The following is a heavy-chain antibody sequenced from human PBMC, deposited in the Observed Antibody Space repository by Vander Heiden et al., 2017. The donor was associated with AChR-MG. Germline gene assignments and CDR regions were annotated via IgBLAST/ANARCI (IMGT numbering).Heavy chain of an antibody. Sequence: QVQPVQSGAEVKKPGSSVTVSCKASGGTFSSYAISWVRQAPGQGLEWMGGIIPIFGTANYAQKFQGRVTITADESTSTAYMELSSLRSEDTAVYYCARAVGDSGSYFSGGLLYYYYGMDVWGQGTTVTVSS. J-gene: IGHJ6*02. CDR2: IIPIFGTA. V-gene: IGHV1-69*01. D-gene: IGHD1-26*01. CDR3: ARAVGDSGSYFSGGLLYYYYGMDV. CDR1: GGTFSSYA.